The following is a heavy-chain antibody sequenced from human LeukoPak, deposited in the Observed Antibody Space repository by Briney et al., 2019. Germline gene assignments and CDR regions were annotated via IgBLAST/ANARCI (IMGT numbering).Heavy chain of an antibody. V-gene: IGHV1-3*01. CDR2: MNAGNGNT. CDR3: ARGDLIAAVDY. CDR1: GYIFTDYA. Sequence: GASVKVSCKASGYIFTDYAIHWLRQAPGQRPEWMGWMNAGNGNTKYSQKFQGRITLIRDTSAATAYMELSSLRHDDLAVYYCARGDLIAAVDYWGQGTLVTVSS. J-gene: IGHJ4*02. D-gene: IGHD6-13*01.